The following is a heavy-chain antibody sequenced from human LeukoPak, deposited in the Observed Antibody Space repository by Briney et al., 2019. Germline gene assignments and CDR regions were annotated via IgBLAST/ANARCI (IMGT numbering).Heavy chain of an antibody. V-gene: IGHV3-15*01. Sequence: GGSLRLSCAASGFTFSSYAMSWVRQAPGKGLEWVGRIKSKTDGGTTDYAAPVKGRFTISRDDSKNTLYLQMNSLKTEDTAVYYCTTGLYYDILTGYLDYWGQGTLVTVSS. D-gene: IGHD3-9*01. CDR1: GFTFSSYA. CDR2: IKSKTDGGTT. CDR3: TTGLYYDILTGYLDY. J-gene: IGHJ4*02.